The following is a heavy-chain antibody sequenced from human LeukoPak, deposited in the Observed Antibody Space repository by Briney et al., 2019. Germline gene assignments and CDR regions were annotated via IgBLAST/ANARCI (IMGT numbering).Heavy chain of an antibody. D-gene: IGHD3-3*01. CDR3: ARGGLRFLEWLLPFDY. V-gene: IGHV4-34*01. J-gene: IGHJ4*02. CDR1: GFTFSDYY. Sequence: SGGSLRLSCAASGFTFSDYYMSWIRQPPGKGLEWIGEINHSGSTNYNPSLKSRVTISVDTSKNQFSLKLSSVTAADTAVYYCARGGLRFLEWLLPFDYWGQGTLVTDSS. CDR2: INHSGST.